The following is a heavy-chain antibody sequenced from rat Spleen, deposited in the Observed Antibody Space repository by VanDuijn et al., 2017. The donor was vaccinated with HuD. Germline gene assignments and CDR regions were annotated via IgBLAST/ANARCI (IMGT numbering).Heavy chain of an antibody. V-gene: IGHV3-3*01. CDR2: INSAGST. CDR3: ARSYYDGYYHLY. Sequence: EVQLQESGPGLVKPSQSLSLTCSVTGYSITSSYRWNWIRKFPGNKLEWMGYINSAGSTNYNPSLRSRISITRDTSKNQFFLQVNSVTTEDTATYYCARSYYDGYYHLYWGQGVMVTVSS. J-gene: IGHJ2*01. CDR1: GYSITSSYR. D-gene: IGHD1-12*03.